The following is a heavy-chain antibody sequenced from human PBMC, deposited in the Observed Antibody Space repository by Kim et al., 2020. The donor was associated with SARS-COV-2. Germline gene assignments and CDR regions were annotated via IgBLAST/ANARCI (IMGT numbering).Heavy chain of an antibody. CDR2: IYHSGST. CDR3: ARVYDFWSGYPYGMDV. CDR1: GGSISSSNW. V-gene: IGHV4-4*02. Sequence: SETLSLTCAVSGGSISSSNWWSWVRQPPGKGLEWIGEIYHSGSTNYNPSLKSRVTISVDKSKNQFSLKLSSVTAADTAVYYCARVYDFWSGYPYGMDVWGQGTTVTVSS. J-gene: IGHJ6*02. D-gene: IGHD3-3*01.